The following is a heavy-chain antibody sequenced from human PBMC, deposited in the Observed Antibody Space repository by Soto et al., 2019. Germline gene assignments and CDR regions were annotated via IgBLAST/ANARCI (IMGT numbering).Heavy chain of an antibody. CDR3: ARELMTYYDFWSGSNPAGMDV. Sequence: PSETLSLTCTVSGDSINSYYWSWIRQPAGKGLEWIGRIYTSGSTNYNPSLKSRVTMSVDTSKNQFSLKLNSVTAADTAVYYCARELMTYYDFWSGSNPAGMDVWGQGTTVTVS. D-gene: IGHD3-3*01. CDR2: IYTSGST. J-gene: IGHJ6*02. V-gene: IGHV4-4*07. CDR1: GDSINSYY.